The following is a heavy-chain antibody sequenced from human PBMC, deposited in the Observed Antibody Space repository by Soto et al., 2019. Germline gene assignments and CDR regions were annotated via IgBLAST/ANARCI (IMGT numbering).Heavy chain of an antibody. CDR3: ARPLMKNWNYDDAFDL. CDR2: IYHTGSA. Sequence: QVQLQESGPGLVKPSETLSLTCTVSGGSISTFYWSWIRQPPGKGLEWIGYIYHTGSANYNPSLKGRVTMSIDTSMNQFSLKLNSVSASDTAVYYCARPLMKNWNYDDAFDLWCPGKMVTFSS. J-gene: IGHJ3*01. V-gene: IGHV4-59*08. CDR1: GGSISTFY. D-gene: IGHD1-7*01.